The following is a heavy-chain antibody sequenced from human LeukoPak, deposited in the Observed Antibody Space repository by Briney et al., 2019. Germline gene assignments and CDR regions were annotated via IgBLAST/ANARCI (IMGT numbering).Heavy chain of an antibody. Sequence: GGSLRLSCAASGFTFSSYAMSWVRQAPGKGLEWVSAISGSGGSTYYADSVKGRFTISRGNSKNTLYLQMNSLRAEDTAVYYCAKDPTTTYYDFWSGYSTNFDYWGQGTLVTVSS. V-gene: IGHV3-23*01. D-gene: IGHD3-3*01. CDR3: AKDPTTTYYDFWSGYSTNFDY. CDR2: ISGSGGST. CDR1: GFTFSSYA. J-gene: IGHJ4*02.